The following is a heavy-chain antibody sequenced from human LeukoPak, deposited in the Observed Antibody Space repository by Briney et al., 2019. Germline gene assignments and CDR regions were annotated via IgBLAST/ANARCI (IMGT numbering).Heavy chain of an antibody. CDR2: ISGSGGST. CDR3: AKGSYYDFWSGYPLHFDY. Sequence: QSGGSLRLSCAASGFTFSSYAMSWVRQAPGKGLEWVSAISGSGGSTYYADSVKGRFTISRDNSKNTLYPQMNSLRAEDTAVYYCAKGSYYDFWSGYPLHFDYWGQGTLVTVSS. D-gene: IGHD3-3*01. J-gene: IGHJ4*02. CDR1: GFTFSSYA. V-gene: IGHV3-23*01.